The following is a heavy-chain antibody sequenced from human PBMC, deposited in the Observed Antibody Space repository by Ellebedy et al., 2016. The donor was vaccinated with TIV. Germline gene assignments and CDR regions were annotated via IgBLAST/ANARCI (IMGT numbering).Heavy chain of an antibody. D-gene: IGHD5-18*01. J-gene: IGHJ4*02. V-gene: IGHV4-59*08. CDR1: GGSISSYY. CDR3: ASYLYNYGSNYFDY. Sequence: SETLSLXCTVSGGSISSYYWSWIRQPPGKGLEWIGYIYYSGSTNYNPSLKSRVTMSVDTSKNQFSLKLSSVTAADTAVYYCASYLYNYGSNYFDYWGQGTLVTVSS. CDR2: IYYSGST.